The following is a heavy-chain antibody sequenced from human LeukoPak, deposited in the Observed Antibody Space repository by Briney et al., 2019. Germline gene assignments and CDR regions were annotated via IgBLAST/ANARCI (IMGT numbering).Heavy chain of an antibody. J-gene: IGHJ4*02. CDR2: ISGSAHKI. Sequence: GGSLRLSCVASGITFSNYAVSWVRQAPEKGLDWVSVISGSAHKIRYADSVKGRFTISRDNSENIVYLQMNNLRVEDTAVYYCAGRPTGYSSGYIHWGQGTLVTISS. CDR1: GITFSNYA. V-gene: IGHV3-23*01. D-gene: IGHD5-18*01. CDR3: AGRPTGYSSGYIH.